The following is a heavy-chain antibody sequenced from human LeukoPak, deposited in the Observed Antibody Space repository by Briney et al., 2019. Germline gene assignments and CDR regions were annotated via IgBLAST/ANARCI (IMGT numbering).Heavy chain of an antibody. CDR1: GFTFSDYY. Sequence: GGSLRLSCAASGFTFSDYYMSWIRQAPGKGLEWASYISSSGSTIYYADSVKGRFTISRDNAKNSLYLQMNSLRAEDTAVYYCARDREQLTYYFDYWGQGTLVTVSS. CDR3: ARDREQLTYYFDY. D-gene: IGHD6-6*01. J-gene: IGHJ4*02. V-gene: IGHV3-11*01. CDR2: ISSSGSTI.